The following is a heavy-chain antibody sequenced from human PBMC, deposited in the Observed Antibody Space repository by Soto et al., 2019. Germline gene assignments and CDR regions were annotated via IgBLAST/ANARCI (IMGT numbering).Heavy chain of an antibody. Sequence: QVQLVQSGAEVRKPGASVKVSCKASGYTFTNYGITWVRQAPGQGLEWMGWVNLYEGSTNYAQKFQGRVTMTTDTSTSRVYLELRSLRYGDTAIYYCARERGTYTYGDCWGQGTLVTVSS. CDR3: ARERGTYTYGDC. CDR1: GYTFTNYG. V-gene: IGHV1-18*01. J-gene: IGHJ4*02. CDR2: VNLYEGST. D-gene: IGHD5-18*01.